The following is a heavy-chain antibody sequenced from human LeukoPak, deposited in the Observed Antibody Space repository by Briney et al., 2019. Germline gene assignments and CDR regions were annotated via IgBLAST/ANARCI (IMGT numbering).Heavy chain of an antibody. D-gene: IGHD4-23*01. Sequence: SETLSLTCTVSGGSISSYYWSWIRQPAGKGLEWIGRIYTSGSTNYNPSLKSRVTMSVDTSKNQFSPKLSSVTAADTAVYYCARGRLRWSYFDYWGQGTLVTVSS. J-gene: IGHJ4*02. CDR3: ARGRLRWSYFDY. V-gene: IGHV4-4*07. CDR2: IYTSGST. CDR1: GGSISSYY.